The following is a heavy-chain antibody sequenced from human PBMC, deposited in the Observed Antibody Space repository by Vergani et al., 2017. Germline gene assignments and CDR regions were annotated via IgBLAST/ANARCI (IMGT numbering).Heavy chain of an antibody. J-gene: IGHJ4*02. CDR1: GFTFNNYG. V-gene: IGHV3-30*02. CDR2: IRYDGNNQ. D-gene: IGHD1-20*01. Sequence: QVQLVESGGGVVQPGGSLRLSCEASGFTFNNYGIHWVRQTPGKGLEWVAFIRYDGNNQQYFHSVKGRFTISRANSKNTLYLQMNSLRVEDTAVYYCAKDRAIAATTVPDYWGQGTLVTVSS. CDR3: AKDRAIAATTVPDY.